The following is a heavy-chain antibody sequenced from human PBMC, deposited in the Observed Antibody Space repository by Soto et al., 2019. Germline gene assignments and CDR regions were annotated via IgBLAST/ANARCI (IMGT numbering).Heavy chain of an antibody. J-gene: IGHJ4*02. V-gene: IGHV3-48*01. CDR3: ARGDCSRTSCYGGVFDY. Sequence: GGSLRLSCAASGFTFSSYSMNWVRQAPGKGLEWVSYFSSSSSTIYYADSVKGRFTISRDNAKNLLYLQMNSLRAEDTAVYYCARGDCSRTSCYGGVFDYWGQGALVTVSS. CDR1: GFTFSSYS. CDR2: FSSSSSTI. D-gene: IGHD2-2*01.